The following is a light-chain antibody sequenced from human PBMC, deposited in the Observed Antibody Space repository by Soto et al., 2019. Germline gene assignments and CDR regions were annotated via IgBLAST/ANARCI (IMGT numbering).Light chain of an antibody. CDR1: SSDVGGYNY. CDR2: DVS. Sequence: QSALTQAASVSGCPGQSITISCTGTSSDVGGYNYVSWYQQHPGKAPKLMIYDVSNRPSGVSNRFSGSKSGNTASLTISGLQAEDEADYYCSSYTSSSSVVFGGGTKLTVL. J-gene: IGLJ2*01. V-gene: IGLV2-14*01. CDR3: SSYTSSSSVV.